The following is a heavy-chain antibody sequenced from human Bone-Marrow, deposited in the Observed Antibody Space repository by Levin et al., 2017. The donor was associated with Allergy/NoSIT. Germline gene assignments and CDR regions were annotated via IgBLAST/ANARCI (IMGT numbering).Heavy chain of an antibody. Sequence: ASVKVSCKASGYSVTDYYIHWVRQAPGQGLEWMGWIIPNSGGTNYAQMFQGRVTMTRDTSISTAYLELSRLKSDDTAVYYCATPSYHNILTGYYDRRGYYFDYWGQGTLVTVSS. CDR3: ATPSYHNILTGYYDRRGYYFDY. CDR2: IIPNSGGT. V-gene: IGHV1-2*02. J-gene: IGHJ4*02. CDR1: GYSVTDYY. D-gene: IGHD3-9*01.